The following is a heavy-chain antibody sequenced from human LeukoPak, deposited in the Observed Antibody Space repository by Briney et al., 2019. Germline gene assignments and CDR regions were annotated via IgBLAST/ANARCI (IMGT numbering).Heavy chain of an antibody. CDR3: ASQIIAVAGTDYYGMDV. CDR2: INHSGST. J-gene: IGHJ6*02. Sequence: SETLSLTCAVYGGSFSGYYWSWIRQPPGKGLEWIGEINHSGSTNYNPSLKSRVTISVDTSKNQFSLKLSSVTAADTAVYYCASQIIAVAGTDYYGMDVWGQGTTVTVSS. CDR1: GGSFSGYY. V-gene: IGHV4-34*01. D-gene: IGHD6-19*01.